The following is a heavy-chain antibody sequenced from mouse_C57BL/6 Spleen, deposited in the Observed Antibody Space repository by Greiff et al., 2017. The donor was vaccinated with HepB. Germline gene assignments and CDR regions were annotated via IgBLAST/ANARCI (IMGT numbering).Heavy chain of an antibody. Sequence: QVQLQQPGAELVKPGASVKLSCKASGYTFTSYWMQWVKQRPGQGLEWIGEIDPSDSYTNYNQKFKGKATLTVDTSSSTAYMQLSSLTSEDSAVYYCARGGYYYGSDYWGQGTTLTVSS. V-gene: IGHV1-50*01. CDR3: ARGGYYYGSDY. D-gene: IGHD1-1*01. CDR2: IDPSDSYT. CDR1: GYTFTSYW. J-gene: IGHJ2*01.